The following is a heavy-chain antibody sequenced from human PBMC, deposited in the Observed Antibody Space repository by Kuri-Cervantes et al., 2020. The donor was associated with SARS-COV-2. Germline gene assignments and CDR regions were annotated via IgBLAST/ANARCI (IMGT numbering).Heavy chain of an antibody. CDR3: ARGEGSRGLMVVLGWRGAGRLDF. CDR1: GHSFNDYY. Sequence: ASVKVSCKASGHSFNDYYIYWVRQAPGQGLEWMGWINPNSGGTNYAQKFQGWVTMTRDTSLSISYMELSRLTSDDTAVYYCARGEGSRGLMVVLGWRGAGRLDFWGQGTLVTVSS. V-gene: IGHV1-2*04. D-gene: IGHD3-10*01. CDR2: INPNSGGT. J-gene: IGHJ4*02.